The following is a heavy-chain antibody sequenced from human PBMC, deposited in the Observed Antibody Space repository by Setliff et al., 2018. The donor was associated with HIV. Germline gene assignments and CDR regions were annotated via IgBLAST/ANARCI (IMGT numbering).Heavy chain of an antibody. CDR1: GFTFSSYE. J-gene: IGHJ4*02. D-gene: IGHD4-17*01. V-gene: IGHV3-48*03. Sequence: GGSLRLSCAASGFTFSSYEMNWVRQAPGKGLEWVSYISNSANNIYYADSVKGRFTISRDNAKNSLYLQMNSLGAEDTAVYYCAREWITAYYYYGLNFDYWGQGTLVTVSS. CDR3: AREWITAYYYYGLNFDY. CDR2: ISNSANNI.